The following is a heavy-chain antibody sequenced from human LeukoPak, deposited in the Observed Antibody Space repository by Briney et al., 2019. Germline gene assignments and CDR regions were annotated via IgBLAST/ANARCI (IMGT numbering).Heavy chain of an antibody. V-gene: IGHV1-8*01. CDR2: MNPNSGNA. D-gene: IGHD2-2*01. J-gene: IGHJ5*02. CDR1: GYTFTSYD. Sequence: ASVKVSCKASGYTFTSYDINWVRQATGQGLEWMGWMNPNSGNAGYAQKFQGRVTMTRNTSISTAYMELSSLRSEDTAVYYCARGLSRRRPAAYNWFDPWGQGTLVTVSS. CDR3: ARGLSRRRPAAYNWFDP.